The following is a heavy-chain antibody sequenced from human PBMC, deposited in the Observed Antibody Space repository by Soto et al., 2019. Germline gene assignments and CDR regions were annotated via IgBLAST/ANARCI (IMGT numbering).Heavy chain of an antibody. CDR3: ASRYGSGSYYNVIPFDY. Sequence: SVKVSCKASGVTFSSYAISWVRQAPGQGLEWMGGIIPIFGTANYAQKFQGRVTITADESTSTAYMELSSLRSEDTAVYYCASRYGSGSYYNVIPFDYWGQGTLVTVSS. J-gene: IGHJ4*02. CDR2: IIPIFGTA. D-gene: IGHD3-10*01. V-gene: IGHV1-69*13. CDR1: GVTFSSYA.